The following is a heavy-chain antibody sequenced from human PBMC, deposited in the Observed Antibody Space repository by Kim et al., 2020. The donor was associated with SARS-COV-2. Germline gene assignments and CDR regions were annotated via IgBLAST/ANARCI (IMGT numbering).Heavy chain of an antibody. CDR3: ARHRLGSSWYYFDY. J-gene: IGHJ4*02. Sequence: NPSLKRRVTLSVDTSKTQCSLQLTSVTAADPAVYYCARHRLGSSWYYFDYWGQGTLVTVSS. D-gene: IGHD6-13*01. V-gene: IGHV4-39*01.